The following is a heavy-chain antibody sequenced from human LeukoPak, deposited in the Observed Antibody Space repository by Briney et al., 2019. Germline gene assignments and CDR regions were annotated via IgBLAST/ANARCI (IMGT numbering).Heavy chain of an antibody. CDR3: ARPRGYSYGYDY. J-gene: IGHJ4*02. Sequence: ASVKVSCKASGGTFSSYAISWVRQAPGQGLEWMGRIIPILGIANYAQKFRGRVTITADKSTSTAYMELSSLRSEDTAVYYCARPRGYSYGYDYWGQGTLVTVSS. CDR2: IIPILGIA. CDR1: GGTFSSYA. D-gene: IGHD5-18*01. V-gene: IGHV1-69*04.